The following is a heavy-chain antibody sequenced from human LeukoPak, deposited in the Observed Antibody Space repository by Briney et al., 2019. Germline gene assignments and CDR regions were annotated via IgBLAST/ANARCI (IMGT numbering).Heavy chain of an antibody. CDR3: AKVGSYFYYFDY. D-gene: IGHD1-26*01. J-gene: IGHJ4*02. CDR1: GYTFTSYG. V-gene: IGHV1-18*01. CDR2: ISAYNGNT. Sequence: ASVKVSCKASGYTFTSYGIIWVRQAPGQGLEWMGWISAYNGNTNYAQKLQGRVTMTTDTSTSTAYMELRSLRSDDTAVYYCAKVGSYFYYFDYWGQGTLVTVSS.